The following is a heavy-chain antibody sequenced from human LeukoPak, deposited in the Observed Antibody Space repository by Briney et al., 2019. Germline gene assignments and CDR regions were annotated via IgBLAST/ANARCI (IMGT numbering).Heavy chain of an antibody. J-gene: IGHJ5*02. V-gene: IGHV3-21*01. D-gene: IGHD3-3*01. CDR2: ISSSSSYI. Sequence: GGSLRLSCAASGFTFSSYSMNWVRQAPGKGLEWVSSISSSSSYIYYADSVEGRFTISRDNAKNSLYLQMNSLRAEDTAVYYCARGRKVLRFLEWLVDNWFDPWGQGTLVTVSS. CDR3: ARGRKVLRFLEWLVDNWFDP. CDR1: GFTFSSYS.